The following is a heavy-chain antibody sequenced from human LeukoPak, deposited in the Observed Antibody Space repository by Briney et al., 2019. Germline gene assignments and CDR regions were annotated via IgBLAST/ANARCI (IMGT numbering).Heavy chain of an antibody. CDR3: AKGIYSSGWSYFDY. CDR1: GFTFSNSA. CDR2: LSGSGITT. V-gene: IGHV3-23*01. J-gene: IGHJ4*01. Sequence: GGSLRLSCAASGFTFSNSAMSWVRQAPGKGLEWVSTLSGSGITTYYADSVKGRFTISRDNSKNTLYLQMNSLRAEDTAVYYCAKGIYSSGWSYFDYWGHGTLITVSS. D-gene: IGHD6-19*01.